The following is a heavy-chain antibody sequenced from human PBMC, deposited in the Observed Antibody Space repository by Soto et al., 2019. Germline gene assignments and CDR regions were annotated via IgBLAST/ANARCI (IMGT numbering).Heavy chain of an antibody. Sequence: EVQLVESGGGLVKPGGSLRLSCAASGFTFSSYSMNWVRQAPGKGLEWVSSISRSSSYIYYADSVKGRFTISRDNAKNSLYLQMNSLRAEDKAVYYCARDQQLEWLLYWDKRYYFDYWGQGTLVTVSS. V-gene: IGHV3-21*01. CDR2: ISRSSSYI. CDR1: GFTFSSYS. D-gene: IGHD3-3*01. CDR3: ARDQQLEWLLYWDKRYYFDY. J-gene: IGHJ4*02.